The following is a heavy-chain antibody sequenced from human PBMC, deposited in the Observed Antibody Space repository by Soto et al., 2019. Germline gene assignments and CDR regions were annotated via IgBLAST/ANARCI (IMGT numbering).Heavy chain of an antibody. V-gene: IGHV4-30-4*01. CDR3: ARDPDTAIRFDY. CDR1: GGSISSGDYY. D-gene: IGHD5-18*01. Sequence: PSETLSLTCTVSGGSISSGDYYWSWIRQPPGKGLEWIGYIYYSGSTYYNPSLKSRVTISVDTSKNQFSLKLSSVTAADTAVYYCARDPDTAIRFDYWGQGTLDTVSS. J-gene: IGHJ4*02. CDR2: IYYSGST.